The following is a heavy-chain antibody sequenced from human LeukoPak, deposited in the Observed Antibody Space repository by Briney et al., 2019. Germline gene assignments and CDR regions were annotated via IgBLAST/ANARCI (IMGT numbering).Heavy chain of an antibody. V-gene: IGHV3-23*01. J-gene: IGHJ4*02. CDR3: ARTTPPVRGYSGYDILYPIDY. D-gene: IGHD5-12*01. CDR2: FSGSGGST. CDR1: GFTFSNYA. Sequence: GGSLRLSCAASGFTFSNYAMSWVRQAPGKGLEWVSAFSGSGGSTYYANSVKGRFTISRDNAKNSLYLQMNSLRAEDTAVYYCARTTPPVRGYSGYDILYPIDYWGQGTLVTVSS.